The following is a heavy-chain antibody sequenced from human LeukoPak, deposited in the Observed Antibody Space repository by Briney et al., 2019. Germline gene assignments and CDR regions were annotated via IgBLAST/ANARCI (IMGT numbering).Heavy chain of an antibody. Sequence: PSETLSLTCTVSGGSISSYCWSWIRQPPGKGLEWIGYIYYSGSTNYNPSLKSRVTISVDTSKNQFSLKLSSVTAADTAVYYCATSREGATDYWGQGTLVTVSS. J-gene: IGHJ4*02. V-gene: IGHV4-59*01. CDR1: GGSISSYC. CDR2: IYYSGST. D-gene: IGHD1-26*01. CDR3: ATSREGATDY.